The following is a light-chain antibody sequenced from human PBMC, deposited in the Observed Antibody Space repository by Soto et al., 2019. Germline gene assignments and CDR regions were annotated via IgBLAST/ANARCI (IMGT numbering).Light chain of an antibody. Sequence: EIVLTQSPGTLSLSPGERATLSCRASQSVDIKYLAWYQQKPGQAPRILIFAASSRATGIPDRFSGSGSGTDFTLTISSLEPEDSAVYYCQQRSNWPSITFGQGTRLEIK. V-gene: IGKV3D-20*02. CDR1: QSVDIKY. J-gene: IGKJ5*01. CDR2: AAS. CDR3: QQRSNWPSIT.